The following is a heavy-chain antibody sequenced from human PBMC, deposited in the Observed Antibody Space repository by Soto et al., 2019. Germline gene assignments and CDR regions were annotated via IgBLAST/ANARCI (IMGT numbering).Heavy chain of an antibody. Sequence: GASVKVSCKASGYIFTNYDINWVRQATGQGLEYLGWINPNSGNTGYVQKFKGRVTMTRNTSINTAYMELNSLRAEDTAVYYCARSAGYAAALDYFDYWGQGTLVTVSS. CDR3: ARSAGYAAALDYFDY. CDR1: GYIFTNYD. V-gene: IGHV1-8*01. J-gene: IGHJ4*02. D-gene: IGHD6-13*01. CDR2: INPNSGNT.